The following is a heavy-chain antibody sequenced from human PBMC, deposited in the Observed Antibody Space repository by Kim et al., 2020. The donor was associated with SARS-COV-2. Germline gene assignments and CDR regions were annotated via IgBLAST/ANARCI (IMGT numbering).Heavy chain of an antibody. CDR2: ISSSGSTI. CDR3: AGRYCSSTSCLGDWFDP. CDR1: GFTFSDYY. Sequence: GGSLRLSCAASGFTFSDYYMSWIRQAPGKGLEWVSYISSSGSTIYYADSVKGRFTISRDNAKNSLYLQMNSLRAEDTAVYYCAGRYCSSTSCLGDWFDPWGQGTLVTVSS. D-gene: IGHD2-2*01. V-gene: IGHV3-11*01. J-gene: IGHJ5*02.